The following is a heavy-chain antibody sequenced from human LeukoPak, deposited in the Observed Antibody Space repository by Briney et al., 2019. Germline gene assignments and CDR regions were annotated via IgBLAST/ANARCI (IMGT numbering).Heavy chain of an antibody. V-gene: IGHV3-30*02. D-gene: IGHD3-10*01. CDR3: AKGAQYYGSGSHRRGHYFDS. J-gene: IGHJ4*02. CDR2: LRSDGSNK. Sequence: PGGSLRLSCSASGFTFSRYVIYWVRQAPGKGLEGVALLRSDGSNKYYADSVKGRFTISRDNSKNTLYLQMSSLRAEDTAVYYCAKGAQYYGSGSHRRGHYFDSWGQGTLVTVSS. CDR1: GFTFSRYV.